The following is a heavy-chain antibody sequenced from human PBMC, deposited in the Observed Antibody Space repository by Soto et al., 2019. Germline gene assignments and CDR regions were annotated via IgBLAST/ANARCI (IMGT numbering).Heavy chain of an antibody. CDR2: ISAYNGNT. CDR3: ARAVGYSSSSDWFDP. Sequence: AAVKVSCKASGYTFTSYGISWVRQAPGQGLEWMGWISAYNGNTNYAQKLQGRVTMTTDTSTSTAYMELRSLRSDDTAVYYCARAVGYSSSSDWFDPWGQGTLLTVSS. D-gene: IGHD6-6*01. J-gene: IGHJ5*02. CDR1: GYTFTSYG. V-gene: IGHV1-18*01.